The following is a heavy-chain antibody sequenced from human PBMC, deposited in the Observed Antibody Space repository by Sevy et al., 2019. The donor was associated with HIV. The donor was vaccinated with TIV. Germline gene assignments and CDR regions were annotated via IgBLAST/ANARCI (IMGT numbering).Heavy chain of an antibody. D-gene: IGHD2-21*01. V-gene: IGHV3-30*04. CDR3: ARDLSHIEAQYYFDS. J-gene: IGHJ4*02. CDR2: ISNDGSNK. Sequence: GGSLRLSCAASGFTFNSYPMHWVRQAPGKGLEWVAIISNDGSNKYYADSVKGRFTISRDSSKNTQYLQMNGLRTEDTAVYYCARDLSHIEAQYYFDSWGQGTQVTVSS. CDR1: GFTFNSYP.